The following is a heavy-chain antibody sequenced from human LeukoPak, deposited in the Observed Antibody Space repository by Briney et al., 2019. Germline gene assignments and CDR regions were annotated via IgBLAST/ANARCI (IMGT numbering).Heavy chain of an antibody. CDR1: GFSVRAYW. D-gene: IGHD3-10*01. CDR2: INTYEGVT. V-gene: IGHV3-74*01. J-gene: IGHJ3*02. CDR3: ARVGGFGSGEHFSLDI. Sequence: GGSLRLSCAVSGFSVRAYWIHWVRQAPGKGLVWVSRINTYEGVTFYADFVKGRFTISSDAAQNTVYLQMSSLRVEDTAVYYCARVGGFGSGEHFSLDIWGQGTMVTVSS.